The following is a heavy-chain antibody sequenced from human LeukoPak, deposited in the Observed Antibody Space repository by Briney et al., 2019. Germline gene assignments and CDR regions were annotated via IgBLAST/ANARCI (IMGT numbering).Heavy chain of an antibody. D-gene: IGHD6-19*01. CDR3: ARADLRSGGGDY. J-gene: IGHJ4*02. Sequence: PGGSLRLSCAASGFTFSDHYMSWIRQAPGKGLEWVSYISNSGGTIYYADSVKGRFTISRDNAKNSLYLQMNGLRAEDTAVYYCARADLRSGGGDYWGQGTLVTVSS. CDR2: ISNSGGTI. V-gene: IGHV3-11*04. CDR1: GFTFSDHY.